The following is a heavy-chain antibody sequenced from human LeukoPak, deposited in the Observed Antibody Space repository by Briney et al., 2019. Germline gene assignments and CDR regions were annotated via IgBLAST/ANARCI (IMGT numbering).Heavy chain of an antibody. J-gene: IGHJ4*02. CDR1: GGSVSSYY. CDR3: ARHGTISSESYFDY. V-gene: IGHV4-59*08. D-gene: IGHD1-14*01. Sequence: AETLSLTCSVSGGSVSSYYWSWIRQSPGKGLEWIGYIHNSGRTNYNPSLKSRVTGFVDTSKNQVSLRLSSVTAADTAVYYCARHGTISSESYFDYWGQGALVTVSS. CDR2: IHNSGRT.